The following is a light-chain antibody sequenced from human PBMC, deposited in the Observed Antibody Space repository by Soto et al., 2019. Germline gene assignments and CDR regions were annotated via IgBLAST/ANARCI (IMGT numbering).Light chain of an antibody. J-gene: IGLJ2*01. CDR3: SSYAGFSTVI. CDR1: STDVGSYNL. V-gene: IGLV2-23*02. CDR2: AVT. Sequence: QSALTQPASVSGSPGQSITISCTGTSTDVGSYNLVSWYQQHPDKAPKLIIYAVTKRPAGVSSRFSGSKSGNTASLTISGLQAEDEADYYCSSYAGFSTVIFGGGTQLTVL.